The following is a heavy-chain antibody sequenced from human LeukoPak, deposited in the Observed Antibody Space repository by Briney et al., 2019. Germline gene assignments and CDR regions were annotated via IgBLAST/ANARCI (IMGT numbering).Heavy chain of an antibody. CDR3: ARDPSLTGDFDY. CDR1: PYSISSNYY. D-gene: IGHD7-27*01. CDR2: IYHRGNT. J-gene: IGHJ4*02. Sequence: SETLSLTCTVSPYSISSNYYWGWIRQPPGKGLEWIGTIYHRGNTYYNPSLKSRVTMSVDTSKNQFSLKPNSVTAADTAVYYCARDPSLTGDFDYWGQGTLVTVSS. V-gene: IGHV4-38-2*02.